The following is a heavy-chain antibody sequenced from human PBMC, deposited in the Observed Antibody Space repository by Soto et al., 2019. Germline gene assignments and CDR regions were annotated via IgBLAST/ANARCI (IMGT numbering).Heavy chain of an antibody. D-gene: IGHD5-18*01. J-gene: IGHJ4*02. CDR2: IYYSGST. Sequence: PSETLSLTCTVSSGSISFYYWSWIRQPPGKGLEWIGYIYYSGSTNYNPSLKSRVTISVDTSKNQFSLKLSSVTAADTAVYYCARARQGVQLLDYWGQGTLVTVSS. V-gene: IGHV4-59*01. CDR1: SGSISFYY. CDR3: ARARQGVQLLDY.